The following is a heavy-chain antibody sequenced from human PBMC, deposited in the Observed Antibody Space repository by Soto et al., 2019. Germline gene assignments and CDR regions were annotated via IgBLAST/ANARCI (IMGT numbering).Heavy chain of an antibody. CDR1: GGSISSSNW. CDR2: IYHSGST. J-gene: IGHJ4*02. D-gene: IGHD2-15*01. CDR3: ARGHHASGSGGGGSVDY. V-gene: IGHV4-4*02. Sequence: QVQLQESGPGLVKPSGTLSLTCAVSGGSISSSNWWSWVRQPPGKGLEWIGEIYHSGSTNYVHSLKSRVTTPVDKSNNQLSLNMTSVTAGDTSVYYCARGHHASGSGGGGSVDYWGQGNLVTVSS.